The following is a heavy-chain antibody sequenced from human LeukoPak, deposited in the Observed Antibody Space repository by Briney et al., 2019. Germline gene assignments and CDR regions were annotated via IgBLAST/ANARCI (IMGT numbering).Heavy chain of an antibody. V-gene: IGHV3-13*01. CDR3: ASGPPRGKYYYMDV. Sequence: GGSLRLSCAASGFTFSSFDMHWVRQPTGQGLEWVSTIGTASDTYYPGSVEGRFTLSRDNAKNSLYLQMNSLTAGDTAVYYCASGPPRGKYYYMDVWGKGTMVTVSS. CDR2: IGTASDT. J-gene: IGHJ6*03. CDR1: GFTFSSFD. D-gene: IGHD1-1*01.